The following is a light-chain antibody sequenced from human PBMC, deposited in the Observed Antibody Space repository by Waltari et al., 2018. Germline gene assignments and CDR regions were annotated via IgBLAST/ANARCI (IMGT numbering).Light chain of an antibody. CDR3: QQLNSYQWT. V-gene: IGKV1-9*01. Sequence: IQLTQSPSSLSASVGDRVTITCRASPGISNFLAWYQQKPGKAHKLLIYAASTLQSGVPSRFSGSGSGTDFTLTISSLQPEDFATYYCQQLNSYQWTFGQGTKVDIK. CDR2: AAS. J-gene: IGKJ1*01. CDR1: PGISNF.